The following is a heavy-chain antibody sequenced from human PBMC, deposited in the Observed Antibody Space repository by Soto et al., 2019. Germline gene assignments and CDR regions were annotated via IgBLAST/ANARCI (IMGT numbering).Heavy chain of an antibody. V-gene: IGHV4-30-4*01. Sequence: QVQLQESGPGLVKPSQTLSLTCSVSGDSVSSGDSYWSWIRQPPGKALEWIGYTSFSGYTSYSPSLKSRVTISVDMSKSQFSLRLTSVTAADTAVYYCVRXXXPYHYATSGPGTFDKWGQGTLVSVSS. CDR3: VRXXXPYHYATSGPGTFDK. J-gene: IGHJ4*02. CDR1: GDSVSSGDSY. D-gene: IGHD1-26*01. CDR2: TSFSGYT.